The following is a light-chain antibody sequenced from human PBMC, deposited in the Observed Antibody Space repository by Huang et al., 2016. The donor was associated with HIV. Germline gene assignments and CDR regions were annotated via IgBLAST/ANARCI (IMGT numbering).Light chain of an antibody. V-gene: IGKV3-11*01. J-gene: IGKJ5*01. CDR3: QQRNSCPPIT. CDR2: DAA. CDR1: QSVVN. Sequence: EIVLTQSPATLSLSPGERATLSCRASQSVVNLAWYQHNPGQASRLLIYDAANRASGIPAKFIGSGSVTDFTLTVNILEPEDSAVYYCQQRNSCPPITFGQGTRLEIK.